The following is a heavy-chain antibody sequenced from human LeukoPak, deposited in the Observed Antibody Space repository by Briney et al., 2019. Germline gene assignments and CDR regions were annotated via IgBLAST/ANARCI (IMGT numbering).Heavy chain of an antibody. CDR2: IYYSGST. Sequence: SETLSLTCTVPGGSISSHYWSWIRQPPGKGLEWIGYIYYSGSTNYNPSLKSRVTISVDTSKNQFSLKLSSVTAADTAVYYCARIYCSSTSCYKEGGDNWFDPWGQGTLVTVSS. J-gene: IGHJ5*02. CDR3: ARIYCSSTSCYKEGGDNWFDP. D-gene: IGHD2-2*02. V-gene: IGHV4-59*11. CDR1: GGSISSHY.